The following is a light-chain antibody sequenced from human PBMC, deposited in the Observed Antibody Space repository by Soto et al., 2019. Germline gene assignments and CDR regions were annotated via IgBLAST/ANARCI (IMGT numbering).Light chain of an antibody. CDR1: QTIINW. J-gene: IGKJ1*01. V-gene: IGKV1-5*03. Sequence: DIQMTQSPSTLSGSVGDRVTITCRASQTIINWLAWYQQKPGKAPKLLIYKASSLESEVPSRFSGSGSETEFTLTINSLQPDDSATYYCQQYHTYWWTFGQGTKVEIK. CDR2: KAS. CDR3: QQYHTYWWT.